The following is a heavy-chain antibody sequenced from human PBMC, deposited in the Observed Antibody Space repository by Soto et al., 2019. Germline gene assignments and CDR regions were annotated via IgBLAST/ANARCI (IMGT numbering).Heavy chain of an antibody. CDR2: IKQDGSEK. Sequence: GGSLRLSCAASGFTFSSYWMSWVRQAPGKGLEWVANIKQDGSEKYYEDSVKGRFTISRDNAKNSLYLQMNSLRAEDTAVYYCARDRSGSYYDAFDIWGQGTMVTVSS. J-gene: IGHJ3*02. CDR3: ARDRSGSYYDAFDI. D-gene: IGHD1-26*01. V-gene: IGHV3-7*03. CDR1: GFTFSSYW.